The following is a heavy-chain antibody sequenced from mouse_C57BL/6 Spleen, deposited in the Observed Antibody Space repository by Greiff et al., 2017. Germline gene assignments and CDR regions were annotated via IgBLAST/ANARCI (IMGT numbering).Heavy chain of an antibody. J-gene: IGHJ2*01. V-gene: IGHV14-4*01. CDR2: IDPENGDT. CDR3: TTIHNGSSYGY. CDR1: GFNIKDDY. Sequence: VQLQQSGAELVRPGASVKLSCTASGFNIKDDYMHWVKQRPEQGLEWIGWIDPENGDTEYASKFQGNATITAYTSANTAYLQLSSLTSEDTAVYYCTTIHNGSSYGYWGQGTTLTVSS. D-gene: IGHD1-1*01.